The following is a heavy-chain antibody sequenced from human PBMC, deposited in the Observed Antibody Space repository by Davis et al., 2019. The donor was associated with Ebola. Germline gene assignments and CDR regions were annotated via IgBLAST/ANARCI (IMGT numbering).Heavy chain of an antibody. CDR1: GYTLTELS. J-gene: IGHJ4*02. Sequence: ASVKVSCKVSGYTLTELSMHWVRQAPGKGLEWMGGFDPEDGETIYAQKFQGRVTMTEDTSTDTAYMELSSLRSEDTAVYYCATGRKHYYDSSGYFPTAFDYWGQGTLVTVSS. CDR2: FDPEDGET. D-gene: IGHD3-22*01. CDR3: ATGRKHYYDSSGYFPTAFDY. V-gene: IGHV1-24*01.